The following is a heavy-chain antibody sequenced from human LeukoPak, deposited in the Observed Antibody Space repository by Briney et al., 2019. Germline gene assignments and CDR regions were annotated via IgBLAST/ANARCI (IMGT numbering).Heavy chain of an antibody. CDR1: GLTFTSSA. D-gene: IGHD3-3*01. Sequence: ASVKGSCKASGLTFTSSAMQWVRQARGQRLEWIGWIVVGSGNTNYAQKFQERVTITRDMSTSTAYMELSSLRSEDTAVYYCAAGRITKEVDYWGQGTLVTVSS. J-gene: IGHJ4*02. CDR3: AAGRITKEVDY. CDR2: IVVGSGNT. V-gene: IGHV1-58*02.